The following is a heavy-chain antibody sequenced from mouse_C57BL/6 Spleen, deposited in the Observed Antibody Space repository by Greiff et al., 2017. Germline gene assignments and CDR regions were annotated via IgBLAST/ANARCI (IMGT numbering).Heavy chain of an antibody. CDR1: GYTFTSYW. Sequence: QVQLQQPGAELVKPGASVKLSCKASGYTFTSYWMHWVKQRPGQGLEWIGMIHPNSGSTNYNEKFKSKATLTVDKSSSTAYMQLSSLTSEDSAVYYCARWAYYRNYEYFDGWGTGTTVTVSS. J-gene: IGHJ1*03. CDR2: IHPNSGST. CDR3: ARWAYYRNYEYFDG. D-gene: IGHD2-10*01. V-gene: IGHV1-64*01.